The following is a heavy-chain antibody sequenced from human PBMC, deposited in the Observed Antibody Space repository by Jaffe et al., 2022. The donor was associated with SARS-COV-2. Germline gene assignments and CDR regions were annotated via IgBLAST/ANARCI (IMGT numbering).Heavy chain of an antibody. V-gene: IGHV3-23*01. J-gene: IGHJ4*02. CDR2: ISGSGGST. D-gene: IGHD3-9*01. CDR3: ATELLRYFDWFTQMGY. CDR1: GFTFSSYA. Sequence: EVQLLESGGGLVQPGGSLRLSCAASGFTFSSYAMSWVRQAPGKGLEWVSAISGSGGSTYYADSVKGRFTISRDNSKNTLYLQMNSLRAEDTAVYYCATELLRYFDWFTQMGYWGQGTLVTVSS.